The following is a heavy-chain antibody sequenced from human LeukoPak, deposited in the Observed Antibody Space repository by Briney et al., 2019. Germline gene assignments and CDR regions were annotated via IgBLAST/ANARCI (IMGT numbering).Heavy chain of an antibody. V-gene: IGHV4-61*02. CDR3: ARELGSDYGGYSP. D-gene: IGHD4-23*01. J-gene: IGHJ5*02. Sequence: SQTLSLTCSVSGGSMRSDSSFWSWIRQPAGKGLEWIGRIYATGNTNYNPSLERRVTISVDTSKNQFSLELTSVTAADTAVYYCARELGSDYGGYSPWGQGTLVSVSS. CDR2: IYATGNT. CDR1: GGSMRSDSSF.